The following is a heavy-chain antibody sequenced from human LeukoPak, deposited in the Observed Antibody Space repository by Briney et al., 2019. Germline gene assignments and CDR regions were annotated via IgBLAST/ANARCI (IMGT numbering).Heavy chain of an antibody. D-gene: IGHD3-10*01. J-gene: IGHJ4*02. CDR2: ISSSSSTV. Sequence: GGSLRLSCAASGFTFSSYNMNWVRQAPGKGLEWVSYISSSSSTVHYADSVKGRFTISRDNAKNSLYLQMNSLRAEDTAVYYCASPSNYYGSGSPSAYWGQGTLVTVSS. CDR1: GFTFSSYN. CDR3: ASPSNYYGSGSPSAY. V-gene: IGHV3-48*04.